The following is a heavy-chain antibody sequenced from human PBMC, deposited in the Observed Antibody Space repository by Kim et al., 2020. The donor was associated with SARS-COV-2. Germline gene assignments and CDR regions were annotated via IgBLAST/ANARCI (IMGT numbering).Heavy chain of an antibody. V-gene: IGHV5-51*01. CDR3: ERADISPYYFDY. J-gene: IGHJ4*02. Sequence: PSVQDQVTISADKSISTAYLQWSSLKASDTAMYYCERADISPYYFDYWGQGTLVTVSS. D-gene: IGHD3-9*01.